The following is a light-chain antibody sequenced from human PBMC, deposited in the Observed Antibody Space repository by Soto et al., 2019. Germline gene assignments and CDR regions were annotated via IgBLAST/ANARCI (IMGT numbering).Light chain of an antibody. CDR2: GAS. CDR3: QQYNNWPPLT. Sequence: EIVMTQSPATLSVSPGERATLSCRASQSVSSNLAWYQQKPGQASRLLIYGASTRATGIPARFSGSGSGTEFTLTISSLQSEDSAIYYCQQYNNWPPLTFGGGTKVDIK. CDR1: QSVSSN. V-gene: IGKV3-15*01. J-gene: IGKJ4*01.